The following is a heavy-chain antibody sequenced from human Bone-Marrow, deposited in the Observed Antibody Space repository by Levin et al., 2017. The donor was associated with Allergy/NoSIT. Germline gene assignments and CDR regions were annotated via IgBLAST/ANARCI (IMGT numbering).Heavy chain of an antibody. Sequence: SETLSLTCTVSGGSISSGDYYWSWIRQPPGKGLEWIGYIYYSGSTYYNPSLKSRVTISVDTSKNQFSLKLSSVTAADTAVYYCARVVGCTNGVCSPYNWFDPWGQGTLVTVSS. D-gene: IGHD2-8*01. CDR2: IYYSGST. CDR1: GGSISSGDYY. J-gene: IGHJ5*02. V-gene: IGHV4-30-4*01. CDR3: ARVVGCTNGVCSPYNWFDP.